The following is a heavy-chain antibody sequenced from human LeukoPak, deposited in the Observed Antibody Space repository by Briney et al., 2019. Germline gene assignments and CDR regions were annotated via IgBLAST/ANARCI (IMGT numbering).Heavy chain of an antibody. CDR3: TRDVVSATVPYWYFDL. Sequence: GGSLRLSCAASGFTFDDYAMSWFRQAPGKGLEWVGFIRSKAYGGTTEYAASVKGRFTISRDDSKSIAYLQMNSLKTEDTAVYYCTRDVVSATVPYWYFDLWGRGTLVTVSS. D-gene: IGHD2-15*01. CDR1: GFTFDDYA. V-gene: IGHV3-49*03. J-gene: IGHJ2*01. CDR2: IRSKAYGGTT.